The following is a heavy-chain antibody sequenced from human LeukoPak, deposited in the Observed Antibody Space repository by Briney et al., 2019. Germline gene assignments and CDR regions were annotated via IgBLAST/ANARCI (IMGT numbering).Heavy chain of an antibody. J-gene: IGHJ4*02. CDR3: ARDPAEADC. CDR2: INGGGNT. CDR1: GFTFSGYD. Sequence: GGSLRLSCAASGFTFSGYDMNWVRQAPGKGLEWVSSINGGGNTFYADSVKGRFAISRDNAKNSLYLQMNGLRAEDTAVYYCARDPAEADCWGQGTLVTVSS. V-gene: IGHV3-69-1*01.